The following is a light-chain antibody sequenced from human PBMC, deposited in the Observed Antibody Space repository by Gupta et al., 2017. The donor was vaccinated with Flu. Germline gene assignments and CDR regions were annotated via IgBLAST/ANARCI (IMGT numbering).Light chain of an antibody. CDR1: QSINTW. Sequence: IQLTQSPSTLSASVGDRVTITCRASQSINTWLAWYQQKPGKAPNLLIYKASSLERGVPSRFSGSGSGTEFTLTISSLQPDDFATYYYQQDNNYSYTFGQGTTVEIK. J-gene: IGKJ2*01. V-gene: IGKV1-5*03. CDR2: KAS. CDR3: QQDNNYSYT.